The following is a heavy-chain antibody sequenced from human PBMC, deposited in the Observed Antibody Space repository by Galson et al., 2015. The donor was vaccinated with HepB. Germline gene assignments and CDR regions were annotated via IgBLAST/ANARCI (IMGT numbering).Heavy chain of an antibody. Sequence: SLRLSCAASGFTFYSYGMHWVRQAPGKGLEWVAAIWYDGSNKYYADSVKGRFTISRDNSKNTLYLQMNSLRAEDTAVYYCAREIGYCSGGTCYRRENYFDFWGQGTLVTVSS. CDR1: GFTFYSYG. CDR2: IWYDGSNK. V-gene: IGHV3-33*08. D-gene: IGHD2-15*01. CDR3: AREIGYCSGGTCYRRENYFDF. J-gene: IGHJ4*02.